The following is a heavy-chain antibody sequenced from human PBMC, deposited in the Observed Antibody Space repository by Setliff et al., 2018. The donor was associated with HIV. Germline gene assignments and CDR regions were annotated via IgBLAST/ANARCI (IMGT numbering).Heavy chain of an antibody. CDR1: GYTFNTYW. J-gene: IGHJ4*02. CDR3: TRHGNPTGYSSSWYGGDFDY. Sequence: PGESLKISCKGSGYTFNTYWIAWVRQMPGKGLEWMGIIYPADSDTRYSPSFQGQVTISADKSISTAYLQWSRLKASDTAMYYCTRHGNPTGYSSSWYGGDFDYWGQGTLVTVSS. D-gene: IGHD6-13*01. CDR2: IYPADSDT. V-gene: IGHV5-51*01.